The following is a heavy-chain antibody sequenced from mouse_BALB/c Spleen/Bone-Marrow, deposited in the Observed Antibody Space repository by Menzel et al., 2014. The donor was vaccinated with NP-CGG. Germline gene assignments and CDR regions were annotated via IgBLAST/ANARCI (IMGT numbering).Heavy chain of an antibody. V-gene: IGHV1-7*01. CDR3: ARKGYGNYHYYAMDY. Sequence: VKLMESGAELAKPGASVKMSCKASGYTFTSYWMYWIKQRPGQGLEWIGYTNPSTGYTEYNQKFKDKATLTADKSSNTAYMQLSSLTSEDSAVYYCARKGYGNYHYYAMDYWGQGTSVTVSS. D-gene: IGHD2-1*01. J-gene: IGHJ4*01. CDR1: GYTFTSYW. CDR2: TNPSTGYT.